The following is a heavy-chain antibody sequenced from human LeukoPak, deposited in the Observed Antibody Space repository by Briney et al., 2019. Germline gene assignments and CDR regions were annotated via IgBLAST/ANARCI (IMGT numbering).Heavy chain of an antibody. CDR3: ARDFIHRSGEANY. Sequence: GGSLRLSCVASGFTFSDYCMSWIRQAPGKGLEWISYISSSSSSTNYADSVKGRFTISRDNPKNSLYLLMNSLRAEDTAMYYCARDFIHRSGEANYWGQGTLVTVSS. V-gene: IGHV3-11*05. CDR1: GFTFSDYC. D-gene: IGHD3-22*01. J-gene: IGHJ4*02. CDR2: ISSSSSST.